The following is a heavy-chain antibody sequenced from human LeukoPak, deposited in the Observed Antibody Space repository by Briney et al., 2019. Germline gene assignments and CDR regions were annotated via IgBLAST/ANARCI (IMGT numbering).Heavy chain of an antibody. V-gene: IGHV3-15*01. CDR2: IKSKTDGETT. CDR3: TTAGQVYGYCIGTDCHAGY. D-gene: IGHD5/OR15-5a*01. CDR1: GLTFSNSW. Sequence: GGSLRLSCAASGLTFSNSWMNWVRQAPGKGLEWVGRIKSKTDGETTDYAAPVRGRFSISRDDSKTTLYLQMNSLKTEDTAVYYCTTAGQVYGYCIGTDCHAGYWGQGALVTVSS. J-gene: IGHJ4*02.